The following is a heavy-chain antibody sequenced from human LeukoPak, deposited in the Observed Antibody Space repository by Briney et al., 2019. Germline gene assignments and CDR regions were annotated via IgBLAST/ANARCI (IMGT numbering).Heavy chain of an antibody. CDR3: TTGPIQLWLYYGMDV. V-gene: IGHV3-49*04. CDR1: GFTFGDHA. CDR2: IRSKAYRGTT. J-gene: IGHJ6*02. Sequence: GGSLRLSCTAFGFTFGDHAMSWVRQAPGKGLEWVGFIRSKAYRGTTEYAASVKGRFTISRDDSTSIAYLQMNSLKTEDTAVYYCTTGPIQLWLYYGMDVWGQGTTVIVSS. D-gene: IGHD5-18*01.